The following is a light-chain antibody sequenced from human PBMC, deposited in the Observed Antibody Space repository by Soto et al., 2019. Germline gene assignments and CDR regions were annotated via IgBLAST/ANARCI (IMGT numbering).Light chain of an antibody. J-gene: IGKJ1*01. Sequence: EIALTQSPDTLSVSLGERATISCLASQSVSSYLAWYQQKPGQAPRLLIYRASTRATGIPARFSGSGSGTEFTLTISSLQSEDFAVYYCQQYNKWLWTFGQGTKVDIK. CDR1: QSVSSY. CDR2: RAS. CDR3: QQYNKWLWT. V-gene: IGKV3-15*01.